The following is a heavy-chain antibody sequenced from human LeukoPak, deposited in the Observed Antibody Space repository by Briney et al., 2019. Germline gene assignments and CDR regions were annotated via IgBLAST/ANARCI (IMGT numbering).Heavy chain of an antibody. CDR2: LSNIGSST. CDR1: GFTFSSYA. CDR3: ARDAFDI. V-gene: IGHV3-23*01. J-gene: IGHJ3*02. Sequence: GGSLRLSCAASGFTFSSYAMSWVRQAPGKGLEWVSALSNIGSSTSYADSVKGRFTISRDNSKNTLYLQMNSLRAEDTAVYYCARDAFDIWGQGTMVTVSS.